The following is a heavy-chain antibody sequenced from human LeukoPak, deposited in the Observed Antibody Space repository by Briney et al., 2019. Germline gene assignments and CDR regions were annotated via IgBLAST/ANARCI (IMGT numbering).Heavy chain of an antibody. CDR1: GDSLPDLS. CDR3: ATGASTAMRGLDV. CDR2: SDLEDVET. V-gene: IGHV1-24*01. J-gene: IGHJ6*02. Sequence: ASVKVSCKVSGDSLPDLSMHWLRQAPGKGLEWMGGSDLEDVETVYAQKFEDRLTVTEDTSTGTAYMELRSLTSEDTALYYCATGASTAMRGLDVWGQGTTVTVSS. D-gene: IGHD2-2*01.